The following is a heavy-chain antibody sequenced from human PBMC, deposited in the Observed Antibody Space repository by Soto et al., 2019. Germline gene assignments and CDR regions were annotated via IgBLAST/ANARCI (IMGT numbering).Heavy chain of an antibody. Sequence: GGSLRLSCAASGFTFSSCAMSWVRQAPGKGLEWVSAISGSGGSTYYADSVQGRFTISRDNSKNTLYLQMNSLRAEDTAVYYCAKDLLGYCSGGSCYSFDYWGQGTLVTVSS. J-gene: IGHJ4*02. D-gene: IGHD2-15*01. CDR2: ISGSGGST. CDR1: GFTFSSCA. CDR3: AKDLLGYCSGGSCYSFDY. V-gene: IGHV3-23*01.